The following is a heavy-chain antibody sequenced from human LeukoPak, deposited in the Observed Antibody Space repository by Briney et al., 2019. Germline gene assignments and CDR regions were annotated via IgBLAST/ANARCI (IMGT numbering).Heavy chain of an antibody. D-gene: IGHD2-21*01. CDR2: VSASGVAT. Sequence: GGSLRLSCAASGSTFGTYAMNWVRQAPGKGLEWASTVSASGVATYFADSVKGRFTISRDNSKNTVFLEMNNLRAEDAAVYYCATSSDWPYYFHYWGQGILVTVSS. CDR3: ATSSDWPYYFHY. V-gene: IGHV3-23*01. CDR1: GSTFGTYA. J-gene: IGHJ4*02.